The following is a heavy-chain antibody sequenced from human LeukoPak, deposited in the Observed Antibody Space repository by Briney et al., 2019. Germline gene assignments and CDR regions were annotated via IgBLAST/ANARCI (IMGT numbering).Heavy chain of an antibody. D-gene: IGHD3-3*01. J-gene: IGHJ4*02. CDR3: AKDIYDFWSGYTIDY. V-gene: IGHV3-9*03. CDR1: GFTFSSYS. CDR2: ISWNSGSI. Sequence: GGSLRLSCAASGFTFSSYSMNWVRQAPGKGLEWVSGISWNSGSIGYADSVKGRFTISRDNAKNSLYLQMNSLRAEDMALYYCAKDIYDFWSGYTIDYWGQGTLVTVSS.